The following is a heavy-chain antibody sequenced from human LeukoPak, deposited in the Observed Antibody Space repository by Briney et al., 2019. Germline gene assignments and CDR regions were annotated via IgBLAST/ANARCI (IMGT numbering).Heavy chain of an antibody. D-gene: IGHD3-10*01. V-gene: IGHV4-39*01. CDR3: ARLSYGSGSHYNFYFDF. CDR2: IYYSGNS. Sequence: PSETLSLTCTVSGGSISSGSHYWGWLRQPPGKELEWIGNIYYSGNSYYNPSLKSRVTISVDASKNQFSLNLSSVTAADTAVYHCARLSYGSGSHYNFYFDFWGQGTLVTVSA. J-gene: IGHJ4*02. CDR1: GGSISSGSHY.